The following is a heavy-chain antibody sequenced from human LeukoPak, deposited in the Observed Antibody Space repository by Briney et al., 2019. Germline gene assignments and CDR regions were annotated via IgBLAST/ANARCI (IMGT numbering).Heavy chain of an antibody. J-gene: IGHJ4*02. Sequence: GASVKVSCRTSGYTFSGYYLDWLRQGPGQGLEWLGRFDLKSVGTSFAHTFQGRVTMHTDTSISTVYMALSSLRSEDTAVYYCAADSSDQAEVGATHWGQGTLVTVSS. CDR1: GYTFSGYY. CDR2: FDLKSVGT. D-gene: IGHD1-26*01. CDR3: AADSSDQAEVGATH. V-gene: IGHV1-2*06.